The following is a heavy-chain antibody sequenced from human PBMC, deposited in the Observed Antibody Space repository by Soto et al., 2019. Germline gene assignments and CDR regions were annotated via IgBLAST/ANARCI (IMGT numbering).Heavy chain of an antibody. D-gene: IGHD6-19*01. J-gene: IGHJ5*02. Sequence: QVQLQESGPGLVKPSETLSLTCTVSGGSISPYYWSWIRQPPGQRLEWIAYIYYSGSTSYNPSLKSRLTIXVXTXXSQFSVRRSSVPAADPAMYYCARLRSAWPDTWFDPWGQGTLVTVSS. CDR2: IYYSGST. V-gene: IGHV4-59*01. CDR3: ARLRSAWPDTWFDP. CDR1: GGSISPYY.